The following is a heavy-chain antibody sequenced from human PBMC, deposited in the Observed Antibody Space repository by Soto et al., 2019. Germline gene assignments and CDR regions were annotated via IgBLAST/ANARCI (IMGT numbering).Heavy chain of an antibody. V-gene: IGHV1-18*01. Sequence: QIQLVQSGAAVKKPGASVKVSCTASGYRFRDYGISWVRQAPVQGLEWMGWVSAYNDNTKYSQKVQGRVTMTADTSSTTGYMELRDLGSDDTAVYYCARDQDAYTYAYAYWGQGTLVTVSS. J-gene: IGHJ4*02. CDR2: VSAYNDNT. D-gene: IGHD5-18*01. CDR3: ARDQDAYTYAYAY. CDR1: GYRFRDYG.